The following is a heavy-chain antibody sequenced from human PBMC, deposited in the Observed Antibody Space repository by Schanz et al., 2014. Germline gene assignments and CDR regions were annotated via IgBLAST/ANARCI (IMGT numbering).Heavy chain of an antibody. CDR2: ISCSGST. CDR1: GGSVSSGGDY. CDR3: ARQQRMAAAGLVDY. J-gene: IGHJ4*01. D-gene: IGHD6-13*01. Sequence: QVQLQESGPGLVKPSQTLSLTCTVSGGSVSSGGDYWSWIRQHPGKGLEWIGFISCSGSTYYNPALKRRVTISVDTSNTQYSLNQSPTAAAATAVYYCARQQRMAAAGLVDYWGHGTLVIVSS. V-gene: IGHV4-31*03.